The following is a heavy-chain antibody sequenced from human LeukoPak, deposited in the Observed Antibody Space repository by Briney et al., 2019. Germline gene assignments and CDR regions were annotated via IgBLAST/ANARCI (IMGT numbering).Heavy chain of an antibody. D-gene: IGHD1-26*01. CDR3: ARNLGATSAFDI. V-gene: IGHV3-48*04. CDR2: ISRSGSTI. CDR1: GFTFSSYS. Sequence: PGGSLRLSCAASGFTFSSYSMNWVRQAPGKGLEWVSYISRSGSTIYYADSVKGRFTISRDNAKNSLYLQMNSLRAEDTAVYYCARNLGATSAFDIWGQGTMVTVSS. J-gene: IGHJ3*02.